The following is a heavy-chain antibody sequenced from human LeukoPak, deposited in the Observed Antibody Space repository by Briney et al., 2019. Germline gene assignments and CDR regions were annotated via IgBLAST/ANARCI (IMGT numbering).Heavy chain of an antibody. D-gene: IGHD2-2*01. CDR2: ISSSSTI. Sequence: GGSLRLSCAASGFTFSTYSMNWVRQAPGKGLEWVSYISSSSTIYYADSVKGRFTISRDNAKNSLYLQMNSLRAEDTAVYYCARDHWTVPFDYWGQGTLVTVSS. J-gene: IGHJ4*02. CDR3: ARDHWTVPFDY. CDR1: GFTFSTYS. V-gene: IGHV3-48*01.